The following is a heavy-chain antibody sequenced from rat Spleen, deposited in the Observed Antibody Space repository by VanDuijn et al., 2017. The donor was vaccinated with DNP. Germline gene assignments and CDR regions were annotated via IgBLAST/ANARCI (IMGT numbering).Heavy chain of an antibody. CDR2: VNKDSSRI. V-gene: IGHV4-2*01. J-gene: IGHJ2*01. D-gene: IGHD1-11*01. CDR1: GFIFSNYW. Sequence: EVQLVESGGGPVQPGRSLKLSCVASGFIFSNYWMGWVRQAPGKGLEWIGEVNKDSSRINYSPSLKEKITISRDNVQNTLYLQMSKVGSEDTAIYYCAKGPNYGGWSDYFDYWGQGVMVTVSS. CDR3: AKGPNYGGWSDYFDY.